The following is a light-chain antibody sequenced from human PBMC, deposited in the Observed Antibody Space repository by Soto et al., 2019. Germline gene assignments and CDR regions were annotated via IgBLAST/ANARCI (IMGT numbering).Light chain of an antibody. V-gene: IGKV3-11*01. Sequence: EIVLTQSPATLSLSPGERATLSCRASQSVSSYLAWYQQKPGQAPRLLIYDASNRATGIPARFSGSGSGTDFTLTIRSLEPEDFAVYYCQQRINWPPMYTFGQGTKLEIK. CDR1: QSVSSY. CDR2: DAS. J-gene: IGKJ2*01. CDR3: QQRINWPPMYT.